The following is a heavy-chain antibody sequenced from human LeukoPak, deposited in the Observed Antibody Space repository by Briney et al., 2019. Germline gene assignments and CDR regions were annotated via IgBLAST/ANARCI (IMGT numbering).Heavy chain of an antibody. CDR2: IKCDGSEK. J-gene: IGHJ6*03. CDR1: GFTFSSYW. V-gene: IGHV3-52*01. CDR3: AKFGSDYYYYNMDV. Sequence: GGSLRLSCAASGFTFSSYWMHWVCQAREKGLEWVADIKCDGSEKYYVDSVKGGLTISRDNSKNTLYLQMNSLRAEDTAVYYCAKFGSDYYYYNMDVWGKGTTVTVSS. D-gene: IGHD3-16*01.